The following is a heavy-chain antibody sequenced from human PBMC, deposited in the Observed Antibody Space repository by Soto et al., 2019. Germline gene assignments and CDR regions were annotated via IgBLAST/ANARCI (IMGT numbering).Heavy chain of an antibody. D-gene: IGHD6-6*01. CDR1: GGTFSSYA. J-gene: IGHJ6*02. CDR3: ASHGLRAARRDYYYYGMDV. V-gene: IGHV1-69*12. CDR2: IIPIFGTA. Sequence: QVQLVQSGAEVKKPGSSVKVSCKASGGTFSSYAISWVRQAPGQGLEWMGGIIPIFGTANYAQKFQGRVTITADXSPXXAXLELSSLRSEDTAVYYCASHGLRAARRDYYYYGMDVWGQGTTVTVSS.